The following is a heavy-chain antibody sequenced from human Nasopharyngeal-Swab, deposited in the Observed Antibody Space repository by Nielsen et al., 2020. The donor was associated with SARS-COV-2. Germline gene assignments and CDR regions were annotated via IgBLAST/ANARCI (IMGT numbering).Heavy chain of an antibody. CDR1: GGSISSSSYY. CDR3: ARRVGGFLEWIFAHDI. J-gene: IGHJ3*02. V-gene: IGHV4-39*01. Sequence: SETLSLTCTVSGGSISSSSYYWGWIRQPPGKGLEWIGSIYYSGSTYYNPSLKSRFTISVDTSKNQFSLKLSSVTAADTAVYYCARRVGGFLEWIFAHDIWGQGTMVTVSS. CDR2: IYYSGST. D-gene: IGHD3-3*01.